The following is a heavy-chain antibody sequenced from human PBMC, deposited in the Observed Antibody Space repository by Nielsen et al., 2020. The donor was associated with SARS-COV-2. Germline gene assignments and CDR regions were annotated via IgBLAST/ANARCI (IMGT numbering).Heavy chain of an antibody. CDR1: GFTFSNSF. V-gene: IGHV3-7*05. J-gene: IGHJ4*02. Sequence: GESLKISCAASGFTFSNSFMTWVRQAPGKGLEWVANIKEDGSVKLYVDSVRGRFTISRDNAQKSVYLQINSLRAEDTAMYYCAKNPSRRDYGADYWGQGTLVTVSS. D-gene: IGHD4-17*01. CDR3: AKNPSRRDYGADY. CDR2: IKEDGSVK.